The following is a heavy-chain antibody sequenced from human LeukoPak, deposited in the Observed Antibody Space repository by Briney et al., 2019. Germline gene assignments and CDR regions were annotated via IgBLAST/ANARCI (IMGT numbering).Heavy chain of an antibody. J-gene: IGHJ4*02. CDR1: GFTFYDYA. Sequence: GGSLRLSCAASGFTFYDYAMHWVRQAPGKGLEWVSGISWNSGSIGYADSVKGRFTISRDNAKNSLYLQMNSLRAEDTALYYCAKGTYYYDSSGLFDYWGQGTLVTVSS. V-gene: IGHV3-9*01. CDR2: ISWNSGSI. CDR3: AKGTYYYDSSGLFDY. D-gene: IGHD3-22*01.